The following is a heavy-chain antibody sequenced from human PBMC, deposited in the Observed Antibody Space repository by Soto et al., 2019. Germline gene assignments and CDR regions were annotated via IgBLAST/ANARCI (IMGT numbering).Heavy chain of an antibody. CDR2: ISSSGSTI. V-gene: IGHV3-11*01. J-gene: IGHJ6*04. CDR1: GFTFSDYY. D-gene: IGHD3-3*01. Sequence: GGSLRLSCAASGFTFSDYYMSWIRQAPGKGLEWVSYISSSGSTIYYADSVKGRFTISRDNAKNTLYLQMNSLRAEDTAVYYCAKDPSYDFWRGPAWDVWGKGTTVTVSS. CDR3: AKDPSYDFWRGPAWDV.